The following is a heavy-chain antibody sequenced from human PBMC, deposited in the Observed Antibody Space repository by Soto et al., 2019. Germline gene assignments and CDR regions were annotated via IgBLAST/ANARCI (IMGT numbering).Heavy chain of an antibody. Sequence: PGGSLRLSCAASGFTFSSYAMSWVRQAPGKGLEWVSAISGSGGSTYYADSVKGRFTISRDNSKNTLYLQMNSLRAEDTAVYYCAKDRGLWFGKFYAFDIWGQGTMVTVSS. D-gene: IGHD3-10*01. J-gene: IGHJ3*02. CDR3: AKDRGLWFGKFYAFDI. CDR2: ISGSGGST. CDR1: GFTFSSYA. V-gene: IGHV3-23*01.